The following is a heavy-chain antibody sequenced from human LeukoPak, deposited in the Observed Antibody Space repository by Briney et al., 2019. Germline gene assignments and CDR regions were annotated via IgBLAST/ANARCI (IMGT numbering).Heavy chain of an antibody. CDR2: IYYSGST. CDR1: GDSINSGTYYY. D-gene: IGHD3-10*01. CDR3: ARLTMVRGPATRVWYFDF. Sequence: PSETLSLTCTVSGDSINSGTYYYWGWVRQPPGKGLEWIGTIYYSGSTYYKPSLKSRGTISVDTSKNQFSLKLSSVTAADTAVYYCARLTMVRGPATRVWYFDFWGRGTLVTVSS. J-gene: IGHJ2*01. V-gene: IGHV4-39*01.